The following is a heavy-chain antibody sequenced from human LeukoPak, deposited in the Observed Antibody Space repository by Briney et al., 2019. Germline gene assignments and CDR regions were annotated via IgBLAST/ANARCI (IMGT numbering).Heavy chain of an antibody. J-gene: IGHJ4*02. CDR3: ARLSYSNGWSYFDY. CDR1: GGSFSGYY. Sequence: SETLSLTCAVYGGSFSGYYWSWIRQPPGKGLEWIGYIYYSGNTNYNPSLKSRVTISVDTSKNQFSLKLSSVTAADTAVYYCARLSYSNGWSYFDYWGQGTLVTVSS. D-gene: IGHD6-19*01. V-gene: IGHV4-59*01. CDR2: IYYSGNT.